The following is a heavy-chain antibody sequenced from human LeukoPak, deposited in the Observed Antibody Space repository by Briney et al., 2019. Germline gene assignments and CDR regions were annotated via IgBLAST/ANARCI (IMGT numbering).Heavy chain of an antibody. CDR2: IKEDGSEE. V-gene: IGHV3-7*05. J-gene: IGHJ6*02. D-gene: IGHD6-13*01. CDR3: ARDPYSRSWSYGMDV. Sequence: GGSLRLSCTASRFTFSTYWMSWVRQTPEKGLEWEANIKEDGSEEVYVDSVKGRFTISRDNAKSSLYLQMNSLRTEDTAVYYCARDPYSRSWSYGMDVWGQGTTVTVSS. CDR1: RFTFSTYW.